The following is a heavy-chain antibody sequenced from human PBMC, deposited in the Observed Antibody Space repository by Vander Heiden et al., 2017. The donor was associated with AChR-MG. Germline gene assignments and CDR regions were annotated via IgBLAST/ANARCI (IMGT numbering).Heavy chain of an antibody. J-gene: IGHJ6*02. CDR1: GGTFSNYA. D-gene: IGHD6-13*01. Sequence: QLQLVQSGAEVKKPGSPVKVSCKASGGTFSNYAINWVRQAPGQGLDWMGRIIPIPGIANYAQKCQGRVTINADKSTSAAYMELSSLRSEDTAVYYCARGPKMGAAGYGMDVWGQGTTVTVSS. CDR3: ARGPKMGAAGYGMDV. V-gene: IGHV1-69*04. CDR2: IIPIPGIA.